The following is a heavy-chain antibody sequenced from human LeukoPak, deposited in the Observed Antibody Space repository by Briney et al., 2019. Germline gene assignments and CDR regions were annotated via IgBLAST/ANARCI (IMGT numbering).Heavy chain of an antibody. D-gene: IGHD3-22*01. Sequence: PSETLSLTCSVSGGSISSHYWSWIRQPPGKGLEWIGYIYYSGSTKYNPSLKSRVTISVDKSKNQFSLKLSSVTAADTAVYYCARGLTPATFDYWGQGTLVTVSS. CDR2: IYYSGST. CDR3: ARGLTPATFDY. CDR1: GGSISSHY. V-gene: IGHV4-59*11. J-gene: IGHJ4*02.